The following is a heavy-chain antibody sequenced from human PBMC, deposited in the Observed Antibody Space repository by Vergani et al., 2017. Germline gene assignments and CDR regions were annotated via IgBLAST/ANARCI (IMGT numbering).Heavy chain of an antibody. CDR3: AREIRKLYAY. Sequence: VQLLEPGGGLVQPGRSLRLSSAASGFNCDDYAMHWVRQAPGKGLQWVSGISWNSGSIGYADSVKGRFTISRDNSKNTLYLQMNSLRAEDTAVYYCAREIRKLYAYWGQGTLVTVSS. D-gene: IGHD1-1*01. V-gene: IGHV3-9*01. CDR1: GFNCDDYA. CDR2: ISWNSGSI. J-gene: IGHJ4*02.